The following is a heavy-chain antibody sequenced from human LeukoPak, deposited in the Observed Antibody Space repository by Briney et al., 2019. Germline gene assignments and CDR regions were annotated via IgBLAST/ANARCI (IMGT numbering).Heavy chain of an antibody. CDR3: AREDEYGDYFDY. D-gene: IGHD4-17*01. CDR1: GYTFTSYG. CDR2: ISGYNGNT. Sequence: ASVKVSCKASGYTFTSYGISWVRQAPGQGLEWMGWISGYNGNTNYEQRFQGRVTMTTDTPTSTAYMELTSLKSDDTAVYYCAREDEYGDYFDYWGQGTLVTVSS. J-gene: IGHJ4*02. V-gene: IGHV1-18*01.